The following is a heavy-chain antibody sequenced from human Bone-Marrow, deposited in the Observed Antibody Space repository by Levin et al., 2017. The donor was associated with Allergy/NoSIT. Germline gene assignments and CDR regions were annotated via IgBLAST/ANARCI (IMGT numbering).Heavy chain of an antibody. CDR1: GGSFSDDQ. J-gene: IGHJ6*03. V-gene: IGHV4-34*01. CDR3: ARVSKNYYYYYMDV. Sequence: GSLRLSCAVYGGSFSDDQWSWIRQSPGKGLEWIGEINHSGSTNYNPSLKSRVTLSLDTPKNQFSLNLISVTAADTAVSYCARVSKNYYYYYMDVWGKGTTVTVSS. CDR2: INHSGST.